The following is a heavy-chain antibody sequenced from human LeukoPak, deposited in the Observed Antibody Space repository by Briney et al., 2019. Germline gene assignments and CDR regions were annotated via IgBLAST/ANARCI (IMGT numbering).Heavy chain of an antibody. J-gene: IGHJ3*01. Sequence: GGSLRLSCAASGFIFSNYDMNWVRQAPGKGLEWVSYIAGSSRTKSYADSVKGRFTISRDNAENSVYLQMNSLRAEDTAVYYCARPTSSGWYSHWGQGTMVTVSS. V-gene: IGHV3-48*01. CDR2: IAGSSRTK. CDR3: ARPTSSGWYSH. D-gene: IGHD6-19*01. CDR1: GFIFSNYD.